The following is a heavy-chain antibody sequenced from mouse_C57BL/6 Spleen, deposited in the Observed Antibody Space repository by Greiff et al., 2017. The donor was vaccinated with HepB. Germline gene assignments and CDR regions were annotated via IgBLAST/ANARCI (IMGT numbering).Heavy chain of an antibody. CDR2: IYPGIGGN. V-gene: IGHV1-80*01. Sequence: QVQLQQSGAELVKPGASVKISCKASGYAFSSYWMNWVKQRPGKGLEWIGPIYPGIGGNNYNGKFKGKATLTADNSSSPAYMQLSSLTYEESAVYFCARSGITWGQGTTLTVSS. CDR3: ARSGIT. J-gene: IGHJ2*01. D-gene: IGHD2-4*01. CDR1: GYAFSSYW.